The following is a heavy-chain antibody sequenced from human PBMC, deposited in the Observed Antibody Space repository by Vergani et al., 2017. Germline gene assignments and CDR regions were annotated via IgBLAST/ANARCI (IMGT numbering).Heavy chain of an antibody. CDR1: GYNFDDYA. V-gene: IGHV3-43D*03. Sequence: EVQLVESGGGLVQPGGSLRLSCAASGYNFDDYAMHWVRQSPGKGLEWVSLIPWDGGSAYYADSVKGRFTISRDNRKNSLYLQMNSLTVEDTGVYFCAKARDSGYDYLRDMDVWGQGTTVTVSS. D-gene: IGHD5-12*01. CDR2: IPWDGGSA. J-gene: IGHJ6*02. CDR3: AKARDSGYDYLRDMDV.